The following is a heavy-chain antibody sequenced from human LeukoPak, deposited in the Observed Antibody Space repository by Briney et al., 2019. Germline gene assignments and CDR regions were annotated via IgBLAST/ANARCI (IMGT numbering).Heavy chain of an antibody. Sequence: GGSLRLSCAASGFTFSSYEMNWVRQAPGKGLEWVSYISSSGSTIYYADSVKGRFTISRDNAKNSLYLQMNSLRAEDTAVYYCARDKYGDGYNRGFDYWGQGTLVTVSS. J-gene: IGHJ4*02. CDR1: GFTFSSYE. V-gene: IGHV3-48*03. D-gene: IGHD5-24*01. CDR3: ARDKYGDGYNRGFDY. CDR2: ISSSGSTI.